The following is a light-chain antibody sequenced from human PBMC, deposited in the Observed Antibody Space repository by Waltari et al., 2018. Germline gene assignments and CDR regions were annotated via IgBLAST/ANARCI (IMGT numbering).Light chain of an antibody. J-gene: IGKJ1*01. CDR1: QSVSSQ. V-gene: IGKV3-11*01. Sequence: EIVLTQSPATLSLSPGERATLSCRASQSVSSQLAWYQQKPGQAPRLLIYDASDRATGIPGRFSGSGSGTDFTLTISSLEPEDFAGYYCQQRSDWPCTFGQGTRVEIK. CDR3: QQRSDWPCT. CDR2: DAS.